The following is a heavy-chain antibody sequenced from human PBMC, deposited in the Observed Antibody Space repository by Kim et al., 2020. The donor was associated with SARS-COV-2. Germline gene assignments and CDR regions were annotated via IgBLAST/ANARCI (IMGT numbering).Heavy chain of an antibody. V-gene: IGHV3-74*01. J-gene: IGHJ4*02. Sequence: DRRTTLYADSVKVRFTIARDNSKTTLFLQMTSLSADDTGVYYCARGPFWGQGTLVTVSS. CDR2: DRRTT. CDR3: ARGPF.